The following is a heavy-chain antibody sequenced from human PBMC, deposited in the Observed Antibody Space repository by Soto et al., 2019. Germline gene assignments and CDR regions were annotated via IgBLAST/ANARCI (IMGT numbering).Heavy chain of an antibody. V-gene: IGHV3-48*03. CDR3: ARNYIIYYDGSRSHYS. J-gene: IGHJ5*02. Sequence: GSLRLSCVASGFTFSSFEMNWVRQAPGKGLEWISYISSGGKTTYYADSVKGRFTISRDNAKNSLYLQMSSLRAEDAAVYYCARNYIIYYDGSRSHYSWGRGTLVTVSS. CDR2: ISSGGKTT. D-gene: IGHD3-22*01. CDR1: GFTFSSFE.